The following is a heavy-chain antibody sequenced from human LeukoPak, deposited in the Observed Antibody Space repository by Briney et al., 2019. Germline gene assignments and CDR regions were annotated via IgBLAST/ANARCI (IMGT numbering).Heavy chain of an antibody. V-gene: IGHV4-39*01. CDR3: ARRLSNDY. CDR1: GGSISSSSYY. CDR2: IYYSGST. J-gene: IGHJ4*02. D-gene: IGHD5/OR15-5a*01. Sequence: PSETLSLTCTVSGGSISSSSYYWGWILQPPGKGLEWIGSIYYSGSTYYNPSLKSRVTISVDTSKNQFSLKLSSVTAADTAVYYCARRLSNDYWGQGTLVTVSS.